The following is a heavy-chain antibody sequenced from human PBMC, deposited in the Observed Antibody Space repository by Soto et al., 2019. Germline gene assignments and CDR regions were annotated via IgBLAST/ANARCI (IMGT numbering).Heavy chain of an antibody. CDR3: AREDGNSSGND. CDR1: GGSFSGYY. Sequence: QVQLQQWGTGLLKPSETLSLTCAVYGGSFSGYYWSWIRQPPGKGLEWIGEINHSGSTNYNPSLKRRVTISVDTSKNQFSLKLSSVTAADTAVYYCAREDGNSSGNDWGQGTLVTVSS. J-gene: IGHJ4*02. D-gene: IGHD6-19*01. V-gene: IGHV4-34*01. CDR2: INHSGST.